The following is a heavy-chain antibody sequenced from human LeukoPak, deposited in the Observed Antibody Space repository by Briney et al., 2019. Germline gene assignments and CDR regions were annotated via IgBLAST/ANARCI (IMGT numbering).Heavy chain of an antibody. CDR2: ISSSSRYI. CDR1: GFTFSSYA. D-gene: IGHD3-22*01. Sequence: GESLRLSCAVSGFTFSSYAMSWVRQAPGKGLESFSSISSSSRYIDYANSGKGRFTISRENAKHSLYLQMNSLRAEATAVYYCARDFTYYYDSSGSPWGQGTLVTVSS. J-gene: IGHJ5*02. CDR3: ARDFTYYYDSSGSP. V-gene: IGHV3-21*01.